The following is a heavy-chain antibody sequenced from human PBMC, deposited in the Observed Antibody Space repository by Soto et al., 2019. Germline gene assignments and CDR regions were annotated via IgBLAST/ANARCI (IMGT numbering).Heavy chain of an antibody. Sequence: SGPTLVKPTQTLTLTCTFSGFSLRTSGVGVGWIRQPPGKALEWLALIYWDDDKRYSPSLKSRLTITKDTSKNQVVLTMTNMDPVDTATYYCAHTRHIVVVTASFDYWGQGTLVTVSS. V-gene: IGHV2-5*02. CDR2: IYWDDDK. J-gene: IGHJ4*02. CDR1: GFSLRTSGVG. CDR3: AHTRHIVVVTASFDY. D-gene: IGHD2-21*02.